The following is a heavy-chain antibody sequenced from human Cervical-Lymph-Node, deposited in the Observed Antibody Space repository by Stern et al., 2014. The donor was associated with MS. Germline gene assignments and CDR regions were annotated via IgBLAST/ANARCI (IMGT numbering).Heavy chain of an antibody. Sequence: QLVQSGAEVKKPGASVKVSCKTSGYTFTNYGVSWVRLAPGQGLEWMGWINGYNGDTNYAQKFRGRVTMTKDTPTTTAYMELRSLTSGDTAVYYCARDEGSGCDFPFDYWGQGTLVTVSS. J-gene: IGHJ4*02. CDR3: ARDEGSGCDFPFDY. V-gene: IGHV1-18*04. CDR1: GYTFTNYG. CDR2: INGYNGDT. D-gene: IGHD5-12*01.